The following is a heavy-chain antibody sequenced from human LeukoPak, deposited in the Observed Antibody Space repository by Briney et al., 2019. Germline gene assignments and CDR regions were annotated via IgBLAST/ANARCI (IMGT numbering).Heavy chain of an antibody. CDR3: ARLDSVYDSSGYSFDY. Sequence: ASVKVSCKASGGSFSSYVITWVRQAPGQGLEWMGGIIPIFGTANYAQKFQGRVTITADESTSTAYMELSSLRSEDTAVYYCARLDSVYDSSGYSFDYWGQGTLVTVSS. CDR1: GGSFSSYV. J-gene: IGHJ4*02. D-gene: IGHD3-22*01. V-gene: IGHV1-69*13. CDR2: IIPIFGTA.